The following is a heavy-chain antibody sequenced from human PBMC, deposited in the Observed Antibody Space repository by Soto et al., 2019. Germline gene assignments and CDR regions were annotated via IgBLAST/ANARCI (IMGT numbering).Heavy chain of an antibody. Sequence: KTSETLSLTWTVSGGSVSSYSWTWVRQPPGKGLEWIGYVYYSGSTHYNPSLKSRVTISLDTSKNQFSLKLTSVTAADTAMYFCASSPPAMVAPNIWGQGTLVTVSS. D-gene: IGHD5-18*01. CDR3: ASSPPAMVAPNI. V-gene: IGHV4-59*02. CDR2: VYYSGST. CDR1: GGSVSSYS. J-gene: IGHJ4*02.